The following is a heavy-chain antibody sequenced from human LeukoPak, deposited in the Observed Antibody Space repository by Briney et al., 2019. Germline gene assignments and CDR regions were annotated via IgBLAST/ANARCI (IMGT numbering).Heavy chain of an antibody. V-gene: IGHV3-21*01. D-gene: IGHD5-12*01. Sequence: GGSLRLSCAASGFTFSSYSMNWVRQAPGKGLEWVSSISSSSYIYYADSVKGRFTISRDNAKNSLYLQMSSLRAEDTAVYYCARDRNSGYDSSFDYWGQGTLVTVSS. J-gene: IGHJ4*02. CDR3: ARDRNSGYDSSFDY. CDR2: ISSSSYI. CDR1: GFTFSSYS.